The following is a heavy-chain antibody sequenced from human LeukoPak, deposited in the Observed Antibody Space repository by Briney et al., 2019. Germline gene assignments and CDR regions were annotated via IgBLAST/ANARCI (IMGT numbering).Heavy chain of an antibody. CDR1: GFTFSSYW. V-gene: IGHV3-7*01. Sequence: GGSLGLSCAASGFTFSSYWMSWVRQAPGKGLEWVANIKQDGSEKYYVDSVKGRFTISRDNAKNSLYLQMNSLRAEDTAVYYCAREDPKYYYYGMDVWGQGTTVTVSS. CDR2: IKQDGSEK. CDR3: AREDPKYYYYGMDV. J-gene: IGHJ6*02.